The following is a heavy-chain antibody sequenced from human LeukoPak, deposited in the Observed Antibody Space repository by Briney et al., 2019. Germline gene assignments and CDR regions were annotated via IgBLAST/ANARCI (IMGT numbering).Heavy chain of an antibody. D-gene: IGHD2-21*02. V-gene: IGHV1-24*01. Sequence: ASVKVSCKVSGYTLTELSMHWVRQAPGKGLEWMGGFVLEDGETMYAQKFQGRVTMTEDTSIDTAYMELRSLRSDDTAVYYCARAGGTPISPAYCGGDCRSPFDCWGQGTLVTVSS. J-gene: IGHJ4*02. CDR2: FVLEDGET. CDR1: GYTLTELS. CDR3: ARAGGTPISPAYCGGDCRSPFDC.